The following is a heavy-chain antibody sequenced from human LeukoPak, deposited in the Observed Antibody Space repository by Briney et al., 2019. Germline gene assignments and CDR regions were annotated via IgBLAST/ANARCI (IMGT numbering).Heavy chain of an antibody. CDR1: GFTFSSYA. CDR3: AKGIDGSGYYPFDY. V-gene: IGHV3-23*01. CDR2: ISGSGGYT. D-gene: IGHD3-22*01. J-gene: IGHJ4*02. Sequence: GGALRLSCAASGFTFSSYAMSWARQAPGKGLEWVSAISGSGGYTCYADSVKGRFTISRDNSKNTLYLQMNSLRAEDTAVYYCAKGIDGSGYYPFDYWGQGTLVTVSS.